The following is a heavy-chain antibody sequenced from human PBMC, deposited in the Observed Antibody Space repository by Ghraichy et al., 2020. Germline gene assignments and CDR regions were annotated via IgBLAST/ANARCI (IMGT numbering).Heavy chain of an antibody. J-gene: IGHJ6*02. CDR1: GFTFSSYS. D-gene: IGHD1-26*01. Sequence: GESLNISCAASGFTFSSYSMNWVRQAPGKGLEWVSYISSSSSTIYYADSVKGRFTISRDNAKNSLYLQMNSLRDEDTAVYYCARDRVLLLDHYYGMDVWGQGTTVTVSS. CDR3: ARDRVLLLDHYYGMDV. V-gene: IGHV3-48*02. CDR2: ISSSSSTI.